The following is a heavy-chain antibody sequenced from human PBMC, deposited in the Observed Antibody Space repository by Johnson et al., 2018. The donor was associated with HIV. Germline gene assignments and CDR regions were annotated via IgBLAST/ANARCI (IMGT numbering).Heavy chain of an antibody. CDR2: ISYDGSNK. D-gene: IGHD2-21*02. J-gene: IGHJ3*02. CDR3: ARGLYSLAYCGGDCYPSDAFDI. Sequence: QMLLVESGGGVVQPGRSRILSCAASGFTFSSYAMHWVRQAPGTGLEWVAVISYDGSNKYYANSVKGRFTISSDNSKNTLYLQMNSLRAEDTAVYYCARGLYSLAYCGGDCYPSDAFDIWGQGTMVTVSS. CDR1: GFTFSSYA. V-gene: IGHV3-30-3*01.